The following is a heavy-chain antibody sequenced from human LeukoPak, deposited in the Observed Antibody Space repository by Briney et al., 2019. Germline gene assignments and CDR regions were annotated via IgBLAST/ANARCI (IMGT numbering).Heavy chain of an antibody. CDR1: GYTFTGYY. CDR3: ARARASGSAVHMDV. CDR2: INPNSGGT. Sequence: ASVKVSCKASGYTFTGYYMHWVRQAPGQGLEWMGRINPNSGGTNYAQKFQGRVTITTDESTSTAYMELSSLRSEDTAVYYCARARASGSAVHMDVWDKGTTVTVS. J-gene: IGHJ6*03. D-gene: IGHD5-12*01. V-gene: IGHV1-2*06.